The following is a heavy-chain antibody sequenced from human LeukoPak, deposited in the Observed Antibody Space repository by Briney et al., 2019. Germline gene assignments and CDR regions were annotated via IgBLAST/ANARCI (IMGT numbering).Heavy chain of an antibody. D-gene: IGHD3-3*01. CDR1: GGSISSGGYS. J-gene: IGHJ4*02. V-gene: IGHV4-30-4*07. Sequence: SETLSLTCAVSGGSISSGGYSWSWIRQPPGKGLEWIGYIYYSGSTYYNPSLKSRVTISVDTSKNQFSLKLSSVTAADTAVYYCARAIDDFWSGPTYYFDYWGQGTLVTVSS. CDR3: ARAIDDFWSGPTYYFDY. CDR2: IYYSGST.